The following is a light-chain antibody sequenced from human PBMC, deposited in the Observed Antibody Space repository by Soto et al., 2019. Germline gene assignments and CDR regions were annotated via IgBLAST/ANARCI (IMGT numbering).Light chain of an antibody. CDR1: PSDIGAYNY. CDR2: DVT. Sequence: QSVLTQPASVSGSPGQSITISCSGTPSDIGAYNYVSWYQHLPGKAPEVIIYDVTNRPSGVSSRFSGSKSGTTGSLTISGLQAEDEANYYCGSYTITSTLMIFGGGTKLTVL. J-gene: IGLJ2*01. V-gene: IGLV2-14*03. CDR3: GSYTITSTLMI.